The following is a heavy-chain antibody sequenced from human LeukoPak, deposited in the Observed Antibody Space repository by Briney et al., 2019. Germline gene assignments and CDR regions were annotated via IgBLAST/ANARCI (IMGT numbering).Heavy chain of an antibody. J-gene: IGHJ4*02. CDR2: INHSGST. Sequence: PSETLSLTCAVYGGSFSGYYWSWIRQPPGKGLEWIGEINHSGSTNYNPSLKSRVTISVDTSKNQFSLKLSSVTAADTAVYYCASRIQLWWGHFDYWGQGTLVIVSS. CDR1: GGSFSGYY. CDR3: ASRIQLWWGHFDY. V-gene: IGHV4-34*01. D-gene: IGHD5-18*01.